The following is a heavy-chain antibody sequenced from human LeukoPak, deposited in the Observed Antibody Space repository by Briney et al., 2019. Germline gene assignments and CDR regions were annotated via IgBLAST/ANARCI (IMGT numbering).Heavy chain of an antibody. CDR2: ISAYNGNT. J-gene: IGHJ4*02. D-gene: IGHD6-13*01. CDR1: GYSFSSYG. CDR3: ARDLSPHGSSSRYGMMGY. V-gene: IGHV1-18*01. Sequence: ASVKVSCKASGYSFSSYGINWVRQAPGQGLEWMGWISAYNGNTNYAQKLQGRVTMTTDTSTSTAYMELRSLRSDDTAVYYCARDLSPHGSSSRYGMMGYWGQGTLVTVSS.